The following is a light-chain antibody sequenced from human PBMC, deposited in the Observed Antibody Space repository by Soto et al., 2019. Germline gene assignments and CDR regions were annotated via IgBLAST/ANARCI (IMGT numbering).Light chain of an antibody. J-gene: IGKJ1*01. V-gene: IGKV3-20*01. CDR3: QQYVSSPRT. CDR2: GAS. Sequence: EIVLTHSPGTLSLSPWEIATLSCRASQTVYHGYLAWYQQKPGQAPRLLIYGASSRATGIPDRFSGSESGTDFTLTISRLEPEDFAVYYCQQYVSSPRTFGQGTKVDIK. CDR1: QTVYHGY.